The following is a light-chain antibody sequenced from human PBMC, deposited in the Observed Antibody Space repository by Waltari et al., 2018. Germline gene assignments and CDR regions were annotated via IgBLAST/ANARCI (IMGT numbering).Light chain of an antibody. CDR3: QQYYSTPSWT. CDR2: WAS. CDR1: QNVLYSSNNKNY. V-gene: IGKV4-1*01. J-gene: IGKJ1*01. Sequence: DIVMTQSPDSLAVSLGESATIDCKSSQNVLYSSNNKNYLAWYQQKPGQPPKLLIYWASTRESGVPDRFSGSGSGTDFTLTISSLQAEDVAVYYCQQYYSTPSWTFGQGTKVEIK.